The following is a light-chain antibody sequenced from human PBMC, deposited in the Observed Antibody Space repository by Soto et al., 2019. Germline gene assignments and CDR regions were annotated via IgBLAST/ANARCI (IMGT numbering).Light chain of an antibody. CDR3: IQALQTPFT. Sequence: DIVMTQSPLSLPVTPGEPASISCRSSQSLLHSSGRYYLDWYLQKPGQSPQLLIYLGSHRASGVVDXXSGSGSGTDFTLTISRVEAEDVGIYYCIQALQTPFTFGGGTRAEIK. J-gene: IGKJ4*01. CDR2: LGS. CDR1: QSLLHSSGRYY. V-gene: IGKV2-28*01.